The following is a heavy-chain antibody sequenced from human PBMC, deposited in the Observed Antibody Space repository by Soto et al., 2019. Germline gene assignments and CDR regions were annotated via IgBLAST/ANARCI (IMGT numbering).Heavy chain of an antibody. D-gene: IGHD6-19*01. J-gene: IGHJ3*02. V-gene: IGHV4-38-2*01. CDR2: VYHSGSTY. Sequence: PSETLSLTCAVSGYSITSGYCWGCIRQPPGKGLECIGSVYHSGSTYYYNPSLKSRVTMSVDTSKNQFSLRLSSVTAADTAMYYCARAYSSGWVDAFDIWGQGTMVTV. CDR3: ARAYSSGWVDAFDI. CDR1: GYSITSGYC.